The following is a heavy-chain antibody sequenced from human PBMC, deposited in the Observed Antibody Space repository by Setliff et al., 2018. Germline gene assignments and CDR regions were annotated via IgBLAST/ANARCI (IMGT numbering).Heavy chain of an antibody. Sequence: LSLTCTLSGDSISRSTYYWGWIRQSPGKGLEWIGTVDCSGNIFYNPSLKSRVTISVDTSKNQFSLKLTSVSAADTAVYYCARRDSTGYYGYSFDFWGQGTLVT. D-gene: IGHD3-22*01. CDR1: GDSISRSTYY. CDR3: ARRDSTGYYGYSFDF. CDR2: VDCSGNI. V-gene: IGHV4-39*01. J-gene: IGHJ4*02.